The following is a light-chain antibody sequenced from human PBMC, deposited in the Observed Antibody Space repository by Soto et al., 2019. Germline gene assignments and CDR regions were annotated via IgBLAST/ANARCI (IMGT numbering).Light chain of an antibody. CDR2: DVS. V-gene: IGLV2-14*01. J-gene: IGLJ2*01. Sequence: QSALTKHASVSGSPGQSITISCTGTSSDVGGYNYVSWYQQHPGKAPKLMIYDVSNRPSGVSNRFSGSKSDNTASLAISGLHAEDEADYYCSSYTSTSAVVFGGGTKLTVL. CDR1: SSDVGGYNY. CDR3: SSYTSTSAVV.